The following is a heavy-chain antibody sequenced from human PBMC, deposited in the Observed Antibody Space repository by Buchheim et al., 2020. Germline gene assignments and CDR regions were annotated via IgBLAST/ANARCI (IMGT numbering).Heavy chain of an antibody. CDR2: ISSSSSYI. CDR1: GFTFSSYS. V-gene: IGHV3-21*01. D-gene: IGHD6-19*01. Sequence: EVQLVESGGGLVKPGGSLRLSCAASGFTFSSYSMNWVRQAPGKGLEWVSSISSSSSYIYYADSVKGRFTISRDNAKNSLYLQMNSLRAEDTAVYYCASDATGIAVAGTKGVSFDPWGQGTL. CDR3: ASDATGIAVAGTKGVSFDP. J-gene: IGHJ5*02.